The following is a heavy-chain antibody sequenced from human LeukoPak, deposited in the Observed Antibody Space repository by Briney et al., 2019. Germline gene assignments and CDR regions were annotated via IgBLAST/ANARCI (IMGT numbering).Heavy chain of an antibody. Sequence: ASVKVSCKASGYTFNNFGINWVRQAPGQGLEWMGWISAFNGHTNYAHNFQGRVTMTTDTSTSTAYMELRSLRSDDTAVYYCARDPGSFLSSSGWLNWFDHWGQGTLVTVSS. CDR2: ISAFNGHT. D-gene: IGHD6-19*01. CDR1: GYTFNNFG. J-gene: IGHJ5*02. V-gene: IGHV1-18*01. CDR3: ARDPGSFLSSSGWLNWFDH.